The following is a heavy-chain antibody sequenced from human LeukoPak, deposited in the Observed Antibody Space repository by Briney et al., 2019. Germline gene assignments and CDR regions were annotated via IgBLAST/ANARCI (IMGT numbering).Heavy chain of an antibody. V-gene: IGHV4-59*01. D-gene: IGHD6-6*01. CDR3: ARVDPDSSSTLEVFDY. CDR1: GGSISSYY. J-gene: IGHJ4*02. CDR2: IYYSGST. Sequence: PSETLSLTCTVSGGSISSYYWSWIRQPPGKGLEWIGYIYYSGSTDYNPSLKSRVTISVDTSKNQFSLKLSSVTAADTAVYYCARVDPDSSSTLEVFDYWGQGTLVTVSS.